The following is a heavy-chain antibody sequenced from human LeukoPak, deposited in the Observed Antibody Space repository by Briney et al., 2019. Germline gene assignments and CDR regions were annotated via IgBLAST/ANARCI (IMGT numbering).Heavy chain of an antibody. CDR2: ISYDGSNK. CDR3: ARETPRRGETRDGYR. CDR1: GFTFSSYA. Sequence: GGSLRLSCAASGFTFSSYAMHWVRQAPAKGLEGWEVISYDGSNKYYADSVKGRFTISRDNSKNTLYLQMNSLRAEDTAVYYCARETPRRGETRDGYRWGQGTLVTVSS. D-gene: IGHD5-24*01. J-gene: IGHJ4*02. V-gene: IGHV3-30-3*01.